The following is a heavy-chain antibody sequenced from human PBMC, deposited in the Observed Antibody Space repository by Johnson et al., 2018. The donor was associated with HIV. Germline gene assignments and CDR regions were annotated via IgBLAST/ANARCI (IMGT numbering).Heavy chain of an antibody. CDR2: ISYDGSNK. V-gene: IGHV3-30*03. Sequence: QVQLVESGGGVVQPGRSLRLSCAASGFTFSSYGMHWVRQAPGKGLEWVAVISYDGSNKYYADSVKGRFTISRDNSKNTLYLQMNSLRAEETAVYYLASDRGGGSYHDAFDIWGQGTMVTGSS. D-gene: IGHD1-26*01. J-gene: IGHJ3*02. CDR3: ASDRGGGSYHDAFDI. CDR1: GFTFSSYG.